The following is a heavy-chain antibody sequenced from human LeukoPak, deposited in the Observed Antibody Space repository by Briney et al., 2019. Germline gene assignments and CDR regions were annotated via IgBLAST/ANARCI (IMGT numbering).Heavy chain of an antibody. CDR2: IYHSGST. Sequence: SETLSLTCTVSGGSISSGGYYWSWIRQPPGKGLEWIGYIYHSGSTYYNPSLKSRVTISVDRSKNQFSLKLSSVTAANTAVYYCAREATIEYSSSRWFDPWGQGTLVTVSS. CDR3: AREATIEYSSSRWFDP. D-gene: IGHD6-6*01. CDR1: GGSISSGGYY. J-gene: IGHJ5*02. V-gene: IGHV4-30-2*01.